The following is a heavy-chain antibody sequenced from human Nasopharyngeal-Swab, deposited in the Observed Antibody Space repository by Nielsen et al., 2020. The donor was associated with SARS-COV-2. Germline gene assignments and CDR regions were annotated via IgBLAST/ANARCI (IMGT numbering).Heavy chain of an antibody. CDR1: GFTFSDYY. J-gene: IGHJ5*02. V-gene: IGHV3-11*01. CDR2: ISSSGSTI. D-gene: IGHD6-13*01. Sequence: LKISCAASGFTFSDYYMSWIRQAPGKGLEWVSYISSSGSTIYYADSVKGRFTISRDNAKNSLYLQMNSLRAEDTAVYYCARDFGAPSSSWYDGDWFDPWGQGTLVTVSS. CDR3: ARDFGAPSSSWYDGDWFDP.